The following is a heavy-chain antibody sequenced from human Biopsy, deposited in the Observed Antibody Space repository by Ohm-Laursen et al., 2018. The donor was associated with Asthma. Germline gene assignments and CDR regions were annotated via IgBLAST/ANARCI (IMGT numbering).Heavy chain of an antibody. D-gene: IGHD1-26*01. Sequence: EASVKVSCKTSGYTFTSNAIHWMRQAPGQSLEWMAWLNPVNGNTKYSQQFQGRVTITRDTSASTAYMELSSLTSEDTAVFYCAREVGATRYDPWGQGTLVTVSS. CDR3: AREVGATRYDP. V-gene: IGHV1-3*01. J-gene: IGHJ5*02. CDR2: LNPVNGNT. CDR1: GYTFTSNA.